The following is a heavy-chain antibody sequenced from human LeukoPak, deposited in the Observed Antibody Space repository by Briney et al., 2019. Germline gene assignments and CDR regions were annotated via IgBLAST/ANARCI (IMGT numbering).Heavy chain of an antibody. Sequence: PGGSLRLSCAASGFTFSSYGMSRVRQAPGKGLEWVSAISGSGGSTYYADSVKGRFTISRDNSKNTLYLQMNSLRAEDTAVYYCAKGLRIAVASDYWGQGTLVTVSS. CDR3: AKGLRIAVASDY. J-gene: IGHJ4*02. CDR2: ISGSGGST. V-gene: IGHV3-23*01. D-gene: IGHD6-19*01. CDR1: GFTFSSYG.